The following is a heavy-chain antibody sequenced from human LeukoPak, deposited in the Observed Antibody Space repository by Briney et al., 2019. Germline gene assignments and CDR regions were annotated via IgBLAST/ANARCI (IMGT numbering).Heavy chain of an antibody. CDR2: ISYSGST. CDR1: GGSISSYY. CDR3: ARDYYDSSGILDY. J-gene: IGHJ4*02. V-gene: IGHV4-59*01. D-gene: IGHD3-22*01. Sequence: SETLSLTCTVSGGSISSYYWSWIRQPPGKGLEWIGYISYSGSTNYNPSLKSRVTISVDTSKNQFSLKLSSVTAADTAVYYCARDYYDSSGILDYWGQGTLVTVSS.